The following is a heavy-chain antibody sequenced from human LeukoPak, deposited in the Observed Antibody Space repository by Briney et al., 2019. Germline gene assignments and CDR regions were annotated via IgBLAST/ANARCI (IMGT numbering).Heavy chain of an antibody. CDR2: IYYSGST. CDR3: ARSGRAQYDFWSGYYVEEWWSY. CDR1: GGSISSSSYY. D-gene: IGHD3-3*01. Sequence: SETLSLTCTVSGGSISSSSYYWGWIRQPPGKGLEWIGSIYYSGSTYYNPSLKSRVTISVDTSKNQFSLKLSSVTAADTAVYYCARSGRAQYDFWSGYYVEEWWSYWGQGTLVTVSS. J-gene: IGHJ4*02. V-gene: IGHV4-39*07.